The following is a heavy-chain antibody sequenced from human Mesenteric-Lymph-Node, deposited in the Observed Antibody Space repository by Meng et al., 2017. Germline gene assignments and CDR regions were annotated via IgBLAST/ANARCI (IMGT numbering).Heavy chain of an antibody. D-gene: IGHD3-22*01. J-gene: IGHJ4*02. CDR3: ARDYYYDSSGYRIFNY. Sequence: ESGPVLVKSSGSLSPTCAVSGGSISRSNWGSWVRQPPGKGLEWIGEIYHSGSTNYNPSLKSRVTISVDKSKNQFSLKLSSVTAADTAVYYCARDYYYDSSGYRIFNYWGQGTLVTVSS. CDR2: IYHSGST. V-gene: IGHV4-4*02. CDR1: GGSISRSNW.